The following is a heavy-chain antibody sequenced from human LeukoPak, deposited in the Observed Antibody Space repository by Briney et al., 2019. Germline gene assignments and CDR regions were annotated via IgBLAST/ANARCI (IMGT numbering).Heavy chain of an antibody. Sequence: PGRSLRLSCAASGFTFDDYAMHWVRQAPGKGLEWVSGISWNSGSIGYADSVKGLFTISRDNAKNSLYLQMNSLRAEDMALYYCAKADYDFWSGLASWGQGTLVTVSS. CDR1: GFTFDDYA. CDR2: ISWNSGSI. D-gene: IGHD3-3*01. V-gene: IGHV3-9*03. CDR3: AKADYDFWSGLAS. J-gene: IGHJ5*02.